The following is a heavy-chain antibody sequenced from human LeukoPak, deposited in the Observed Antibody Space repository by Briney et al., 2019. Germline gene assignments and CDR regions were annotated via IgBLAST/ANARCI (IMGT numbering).Heavy chain of an antibody. V-gene: IGHV3-48*03. J-gene: IGHJ6*02. CDR2: ISSSGSTI. Sequence: PGGSLRLSCAASGFTFSSYEMKWVRQAPGKGLEWVSYISSSGSTIHYADSVKGRFTISRNNAKNSLYLQMNSLRAEDTAVYCCARGFLVRFGELLYGSYGMDVWGQGTTVTVSS. CDR3: ARGFLVRFGELLYGSYGMDV. CDR1: GFTFSSYE. D-gene: IGHD3-10*01.